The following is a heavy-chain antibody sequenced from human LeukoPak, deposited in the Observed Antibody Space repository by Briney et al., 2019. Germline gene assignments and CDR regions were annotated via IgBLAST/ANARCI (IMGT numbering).Heavy chain of an antibody. V-gene: IGHV1-2*02. CDR1: GYTFTGYY. CDR3: ARDRSADIVVVPAAKGSYYYYMDV. Sequence: ASVKVSCKASGYTFTGYYMHWVRQAPGQGLEWVGWINPNSGGTNYAQKFQGRVTMTRDTSISTAYMELSRLRSDDTAVYYCARDRSADIVVVPAAKGSYYYYMDVWGKGTTVTVSS. D-gene: IGHD2-2*01. CDR2: INPNSGGT. J-gene: IGHJ6*03.